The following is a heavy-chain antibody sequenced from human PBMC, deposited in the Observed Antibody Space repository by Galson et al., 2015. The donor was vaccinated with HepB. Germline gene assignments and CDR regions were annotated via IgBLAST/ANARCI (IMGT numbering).Heavy chain of an antibody. Sequence: SLRLSCAASGFTFGDYALSWFRQAPGKGLEWISFIRSKAYGGAAEFAASVSGRFTISRDDSKSVAYLQMSSLKTEDTAVYYCTRDGLGLWFGESLYGMDVWGQGTTVTVSS. CDR2: IRSKAYGGAA. J-gene: IGHJ6*02. D-gene: IGHD3-10*01. V-gene: IGHV3-49*03. CDR1: GFTFGDYA. CDR3: TRDGLGLWFGESLYGMDV.